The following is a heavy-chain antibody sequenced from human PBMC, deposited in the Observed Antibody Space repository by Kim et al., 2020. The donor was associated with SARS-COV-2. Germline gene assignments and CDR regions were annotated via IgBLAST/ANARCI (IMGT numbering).Heavy chain of an antibody. CDR2: ISYDGSNK. CDR1: GFTFSSYA. D-gene: IGHD3-9*01. Sequence: LSLTCAASGFTFSSYAMHWVRQAPGKGLEWVAVISYDGSNKYYADSVKGRFTISRDNSKNTLYLQMNSLRAEDTAVYYCARGGNGLVINTRPVLKRPLEYWGQGTLVTVSS. CDR3: ARGGNGLVINTRPVLKRPLEY. J-gene: IGHJ4*02. V-gene: IGHV3-30*04.